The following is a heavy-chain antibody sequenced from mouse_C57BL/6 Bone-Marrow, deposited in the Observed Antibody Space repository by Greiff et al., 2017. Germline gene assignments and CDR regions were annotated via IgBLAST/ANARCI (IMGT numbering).Heavy chain of an antibody. CDR3: TRPYYYGSMYYFDY. J-gene: IGHJ2*01. V-gene: IGHV1-15*01. CDR2: IDPETGGT. D-gene: IGHD1-1*01. Sequence: QVQLQESGAELVRPGASVTLSCKASGYTFTDYEMHWVKQTPVHGLEWIGAIDPETGGTAYNQKFKGKAILTADKSSSTAYMELRSLTSEDSAVYYCTRPYYYGSMYYFDYWGQGTTLTVSS. CDR1: GYTFTDYE.